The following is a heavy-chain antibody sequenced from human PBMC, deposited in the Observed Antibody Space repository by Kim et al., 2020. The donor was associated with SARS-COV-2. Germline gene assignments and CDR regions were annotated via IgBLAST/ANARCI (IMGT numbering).Heavy chain of an antibody. J-gene: IGHJ4*02. V-gene: IGHV3-23*01. CDR1: GFTYSIYG. CDR3: AKDLRGSFDS. Sequence: GGSLRLSCGASGFTYSIYGMSWVRQAPGKGLEWVSAISANGANTYYADSVQGRFIISRDNSKNTLYLQMNSLRAEDTAVYYCAKDLRGSFDSWGQGARVTVSS. CDR2: ISANGANT.